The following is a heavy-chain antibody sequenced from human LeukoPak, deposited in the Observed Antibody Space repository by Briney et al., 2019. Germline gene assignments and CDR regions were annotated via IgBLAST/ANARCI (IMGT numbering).Heavy chain of an antibody. CDR2: ISGSGDST. CDR1: GFTFRTYG. V-gene: IGHV3-23*01. Sequence: PGGSLRLSCAASGFTFRTYGMSWVRHAPGKGLEWVSGISGSGDSTYYADSVKGRSTISRDNSKNTLYLQMNSLRVEDTAIYYCAKDRGYNYGLLDYWRQGTLVSVSS. D-gene: IGHD3-10*01. CDR3: AKDRGYNYGLLDY. J-gene: IGHJ4*02.